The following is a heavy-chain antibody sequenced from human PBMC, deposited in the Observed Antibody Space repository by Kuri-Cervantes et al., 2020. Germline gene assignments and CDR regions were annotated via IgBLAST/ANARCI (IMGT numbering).Heavy chain of an antibody. V-gene: IGHV1-46*01. J-gene: IGHJ6*03. CDR3: ARDGCISTACYPSSHYYYFDMDF. CDR2: INPSNGDT. D-gene: IGHD2-2*01. CDR1: GYTFTTYY. Sequence: ASVKVSCKASGYTFTTYYIHWVRQAPGQGLEWIGIINPSNGDTRYEQKFQGRLTMTRDTSTSTVYMELSSLRSEDTAVYSCARDGCISTACYPSSHYYYFDMDFWGRGTTVTVSS.